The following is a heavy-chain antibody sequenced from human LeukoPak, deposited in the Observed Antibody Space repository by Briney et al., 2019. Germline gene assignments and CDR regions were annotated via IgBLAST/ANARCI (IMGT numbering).Heavy chain of an antibody. Sequence: PSETLSLTCTVSAGSISSSSYYWGWIRQPPGKGLEWIGSIFYTGNTYYNASLRSRLTMSVDTSNSQFSLKLSSVTAADTAVYYCARVEIEYDILTGYSFFDYWGQGTLVTVSS. CDR2: IFYTGNT. V-gene: IGHV4-39*01. CDR1: AGSISSSSYY. CDR3: ARVEIEYDILTGYSFFDY. D-gene: IGHD3-9*01. J-gene: IGHJ4*02.